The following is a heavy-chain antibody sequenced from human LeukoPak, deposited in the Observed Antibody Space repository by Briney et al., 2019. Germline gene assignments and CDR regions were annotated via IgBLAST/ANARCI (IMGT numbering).Heavy chain of an antibody. CDR1: GFTFSSYA. V-gene: IGHV3-23*01. J-gene: IGHJ5*02. D-gene: IGHD3-22*01. Sequence: GGSLRLSCAASGFTFSSYAMSWVRQAPGKGLEWVSAISGSGGSTYYADSVKGRFTISRDNSKNTLYLQMNSLRAEDTAVYYCAKDPVTMIVVAKSQNWFDPWGQGTLVTVSS. CDR2: ISGSGGST. CDR3: AKDPVTMIVVAKSQNWFDP.